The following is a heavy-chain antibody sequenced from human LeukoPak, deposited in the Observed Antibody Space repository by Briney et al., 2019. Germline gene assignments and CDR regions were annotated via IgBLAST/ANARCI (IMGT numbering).Heavy chain of an antibody. Sequence: ASVTVSFKASGYTFTVYYMHWVRQAPGQGLEWMGWFNPNSGVTKYAQKFQGRVTMTRDTSITTAYMELSSLRSDDTAVYYCARAKGYYDSSGYRNDGTFDYWGQGTLVTVSS. CDR2: FNPNSGVT. D-gene: IGHD3-22*01. V-gene: IGHV1-2*02. CDR1: GYTFTVYY. CDR3: ARAKGYYDSSGYRNDGTFDY. J-gene: IGHJ4*02.